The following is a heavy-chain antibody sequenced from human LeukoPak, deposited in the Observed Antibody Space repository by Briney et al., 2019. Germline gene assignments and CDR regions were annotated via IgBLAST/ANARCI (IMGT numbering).Heavy chain of an antibody. J-gene: IGHJ4*02. CDR1: GFTFSSYD. D-gene: IGHD4-17*01. Sequence: QAGGSLRLSCAASGFTFSSYDMHWVRQATGKGLEWVSAIGTAGDTYYPGSVKGRFTISRENAKNSLYLQMNSLRAGDTAVYYCARAGLYGDYAYWGQGTLVTVSS. V-gene: IGHV3-13*04. CDR2: IGTAGDT. CDR3: ARAGLYGDYAY.